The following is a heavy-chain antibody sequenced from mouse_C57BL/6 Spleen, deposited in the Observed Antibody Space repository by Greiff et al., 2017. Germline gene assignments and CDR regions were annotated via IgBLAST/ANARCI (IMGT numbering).Heavy chain of an antibody. CDR3: ARAPYGSGYFDV. CDR1: GFTFSDYY. V-gene: IGHV5-16*01. CDR2: INYDGSST. Sequence: EVKLVESEGGLVQPGSSMKLSCTASGFTFSDYYMAWVRQVPEKGLEWVANINYDGSSTYYLDSLKSRFIISRDNAKNILYLQMSSLKSEDTATYYCARAPYGSGYFDVWGTGTTVTVSS. D-gene: IGHD1-1*01. J-gene: IGHJ1*03.